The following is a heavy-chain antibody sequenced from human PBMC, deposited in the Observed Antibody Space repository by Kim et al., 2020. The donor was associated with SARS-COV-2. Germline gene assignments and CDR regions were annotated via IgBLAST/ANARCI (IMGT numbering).Heavy chain of an antibody. V-gene: IGHV3-23*01. D-gene: IGHD6-19*01. Sequence: GSLRLSCAASGFTFSSYAMSWVRQAPGKGLEWVSAISGSGGSTYYADSVKGRFTISRDNSKNTLYLQMNSLRAEDTAVYYCAKDPPLYRAVAGEFDYWGQGTLVTVSS. CDR3: AKDPPLYRAVAGEFDY. CDR2: ISGSGGST. CDR1: GFTFSSYA. J-gene: IGHJ4*02.